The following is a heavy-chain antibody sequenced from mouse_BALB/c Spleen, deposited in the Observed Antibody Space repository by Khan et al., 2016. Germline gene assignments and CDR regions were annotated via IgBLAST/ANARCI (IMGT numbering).Heavy chain of an antibody. CDR2: ISCYNGAT. Sequence: LVKTGASVKISCKASGYPFTGYYMHWVRQSHGKSLEWIGYISCYNGATRYNQKFKGKATFTVDTSSSTAYMQFNSLTSVVSAVYYCARPYYGYDEGYYFDYWGQGTTLTVSS. CDR1: GYPFTGYY. V-gene: IGHV1S34*01. CDR3: ARPYYGYDEGYYFDY. J-gene: IGHJ2*01. D-gene: IGHD2-9*01.